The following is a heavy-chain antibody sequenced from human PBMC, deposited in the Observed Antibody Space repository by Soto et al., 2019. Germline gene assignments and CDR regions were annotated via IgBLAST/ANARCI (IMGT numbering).Heavy chain of an antibody. J-gene: IGHJ3*02. D-gene: IGHD3-10*01. CDR2: IYYSGST. CDR3: ARVYYYGSGSYKGLGAFDI. V-gene: IGHV4-59*01. Sequence: SSETLSLTCTVSGGSISSYYWSWIRQPPGKGLEWIGYIYYSGSTNYNPSLKSRVTISVDTSKNQFSLKLSSVTAADTAVYYCARVYYYGSGSYKGLGAFDIWGQGTMVTVSS. CDR1: GGSISSYY.